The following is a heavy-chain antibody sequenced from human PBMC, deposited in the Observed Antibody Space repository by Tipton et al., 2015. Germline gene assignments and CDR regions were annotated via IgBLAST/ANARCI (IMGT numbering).Heavy chain of an antibody. V-gene: IGHV3-9*01. CDR1: GFTFDDYA. CDR2: ISWNSGSI. CDR3: AKDGRLDLYSGGWTAEYFHH. J-gene: IGHJ1*01. Sequence: SLRLSCAASGFTFDDYAMHWVRQAPGKGLEWVSGISWNSGSIGYADSVKGRFTISRDNSKNTLYMQMNSLRAEDAAVYYCAKDGRLDLYSGGWTAEYFHHWGQGTLVTVSS. D-gene: IGHD6-19*01.